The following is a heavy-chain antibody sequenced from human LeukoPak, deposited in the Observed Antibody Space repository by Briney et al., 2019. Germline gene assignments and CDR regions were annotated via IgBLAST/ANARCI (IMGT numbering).Heavy chain of an antibody. CDR3: VKDVGGSYAFDY. D-gene: IGHD1-26*01. CDR1: GFTFSRYA. CDR2: INDNGGRT. Sequence: TGGSLRLSCSASGFTFSRYAMHWVRQAPGKGLEYVSGINDNGGRTHYGDSVKGRFSIPRDNSKNTLHLQMSTLRAEDTALYYCVKDVGGSYAFDYWGQGILVAVAS. V-gene: IGHV3-64D*09. J-gene: IGHJ4*02.